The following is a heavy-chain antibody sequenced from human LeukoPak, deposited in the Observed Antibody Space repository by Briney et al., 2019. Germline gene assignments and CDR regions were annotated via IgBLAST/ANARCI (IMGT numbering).Heavy chain of an antibody. J-gene: IGHJ5*02. CDR2: ISSSSSYI. CDR3: AKDISHKGLGLPAP. D-gene: IGHD6-19*01. Sequence: GGSLRLSCAASGFTFSSYSMNWVRQAPGKGLEWVSSISSSSSYIYYADSVKGRFTISRDNAKNSLYLQMNSLRPEDTALYYCAKDISHKGLGLPAPWGQGTLVSVSS. CDR1: GFTFSSYS. V-gene: IGHV3-21*04.